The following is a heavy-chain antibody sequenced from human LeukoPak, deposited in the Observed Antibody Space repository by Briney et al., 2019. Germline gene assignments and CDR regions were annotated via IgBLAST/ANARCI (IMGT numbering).Heavy chain of an antibody. Sequence: EASVKVSCKASGYTFTSYYMHWVRQAPGQGLEWMGIINPSGGSTSYAQKFQGRVTMTRDTSTSTVYMELSSLRSEDTAMYYCARVRRGVDDAFDIWGQGTMVTVSS. V-gene: IGHV1-46*01. CDR1: GYTFTSYY. CDR3: ARVRRGVDDAFDI. J-gene: IGHJ3*02. CDR2: INPSGGST.